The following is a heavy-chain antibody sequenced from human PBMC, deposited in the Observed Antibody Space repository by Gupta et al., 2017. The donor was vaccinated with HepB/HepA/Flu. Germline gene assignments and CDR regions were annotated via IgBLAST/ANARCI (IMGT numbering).Heavy chain of an antibody. CDR3: ARDVRSYNYGEDGHFDL. Sequence: QVQLQETLPGLVKPSDSMSLTRTVSGASVRGGYHYWSWIRQRPGRGLEWIEYICYTGTSNYNPALKRRVNISMESSNNQFSMRMGSVTAADTAVYYCARDVRSYNYGEDGHFDLWGRGTLVTVAS. V-gene: IGHV4-61*01. CDR2: ICYTGTS. D-gene: IGHD5-24*01. CDR1: GASVRGGYHY. J-gene: IGHJ2*01.